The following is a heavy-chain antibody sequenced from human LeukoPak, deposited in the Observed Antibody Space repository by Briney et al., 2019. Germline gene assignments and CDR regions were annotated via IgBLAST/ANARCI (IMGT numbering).Heavy chain of an antibody. Sequence: GGALRLSCAASGFTFSNYAMSWVREAPGKGLEWVSAISSSGGTTYYADSVKGRFTISRDNSKNTPYLQMNSLRAEDTAVYYCAKANDFWSGYWDWGQGTLGTVSS. V-gene: IGHV3-23*01. J-gene: IGHJ4*02. CDR1: GFTFSNYA. CDR3: AKANDFWSGYWD. D-gene: IGHD3-3*01. CDR2: ISSSGGTT.